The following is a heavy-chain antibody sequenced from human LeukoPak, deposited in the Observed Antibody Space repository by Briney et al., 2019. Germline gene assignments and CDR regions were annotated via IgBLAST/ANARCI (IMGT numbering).Heavy chain of an antibody. Sequence: EASVKVSCKASAGTFSSYDISWVRQPPGQGLEWMGGIIPIFGTANYAQKFQGRVTITTDESTSTAYMELSSLRSEDPAVYYCASVLLSDGYYDSSGYYMYYFDYWGQGTLVTVSS. V-gene: IGHV1-69*05. D-gene: IGHD3-22*01. CDR3: ASVLLSDGYYDSSGYYMYYFDY. CDR2: IIPIFGTA. CDR1: AGTFSSYD. J-gene: IGHJ4*02.